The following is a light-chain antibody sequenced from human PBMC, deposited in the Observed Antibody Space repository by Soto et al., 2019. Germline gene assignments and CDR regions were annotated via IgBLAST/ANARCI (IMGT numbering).Light chain of an antibody. CDR1: QTINNW. CDR2: DVS. V-gene: IGKV1-12*01. J-gene: IGKJ2*01. Sequence: DIQMTQSPSSVSASVGDRVTITCRTSQTINNWLAWYQQKPGKAPKLLIFDVSTLQTGVPPRLSGSGSGTDFTLTISNLQPEDFATYFCQQAYSFPYTFGPGTKLEMK. CDR3: QQAYSFPYT.